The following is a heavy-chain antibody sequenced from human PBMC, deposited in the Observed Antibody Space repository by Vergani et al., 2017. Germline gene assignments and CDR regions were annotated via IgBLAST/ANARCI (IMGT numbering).Heavy chain of an antibody. CDR1: GFSFNSYW. CDR3: VRGGRGDHGDFWSRLGP. V-gene: IGHV3-74*03. D-gene: IGHD3-3*01. CDR2: IKSDGSIT. Sequence: EVQLVESGGGLVQPGGSLRLSCSASGFSFNSYWMHWVRQVPGKGLLWVSRIKSDGSITAYADSVKGRFTISRDNAQNTLYLQMNSLRPDDTAVYYCVRGGRGDHGDFWSRLGPWGQGTRVIVSS. J-gene: IGHJ5*02.